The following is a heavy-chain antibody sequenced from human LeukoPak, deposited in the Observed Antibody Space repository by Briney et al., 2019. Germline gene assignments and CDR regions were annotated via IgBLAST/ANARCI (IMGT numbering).Heavy chain of an antibody. Sequence: PSETLSLTCTVSGGSISSYYWSWLRQPPGTGLEWIGYIHNSGSTNYNPSLKSRVTMSVDASKNQFSLKLSSVTAADTAVYYCVSHCSGDCSGAFDYWGQGTLVTVSS. CDR1: GGSISSYY. CDR2: IHNSGST. V-gene: IGHV4-59*08. D-gene: IGHD2-21*02. CDR3: VSHCSGDCSGAFDY. J-gene: IGHJ4*02.